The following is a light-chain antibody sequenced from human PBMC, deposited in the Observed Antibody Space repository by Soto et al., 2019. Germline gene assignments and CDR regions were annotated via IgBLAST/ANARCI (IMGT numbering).Light chain of an antibody. Sequence: DIEMTQSPSSLSAYVGEPITITCRASLSISSSLNWFQQSPGQPPKLLLFAASNLHAGVPPRFSGSGSGTSCSLTMRSLQPEDFATYYGQQSWNLPRTFGRGTRVEFK. CDR3: QQSWNLPRT. CDR2: AAS. V-gene: IGKV1-39*01. J-gene: IGKJ4*02. CDR1: LSISSS.